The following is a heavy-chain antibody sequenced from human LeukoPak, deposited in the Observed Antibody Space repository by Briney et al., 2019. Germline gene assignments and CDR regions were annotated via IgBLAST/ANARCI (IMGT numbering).Heavy chain of an antibody. CDR2: INHSGST. D-gene: IGHD1-26*01. J-gene: IGHJ4*02. Sequence: SETLSLTCAVYGGSFSGYYWSWIRQPPGKGLEWIGEINHSGSTNYNPSLKSRVTISVDTSKNQSSLKLSSVTAADTAVYYCASLYSGSYHPHDYWGQGTLVTVCS. CDR3: ASLYSGSYHPHDY. CDR1: GGSFSGYY. V-gene: IGHV4-34*01.